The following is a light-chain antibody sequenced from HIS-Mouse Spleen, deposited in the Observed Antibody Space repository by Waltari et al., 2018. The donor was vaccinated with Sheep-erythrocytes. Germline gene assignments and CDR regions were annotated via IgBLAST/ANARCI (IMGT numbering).Light chain of an antibody. V-gene: IGLV2-11*01. Sequence: QSALTQPRSVSGSPGQSVTISCTGTSSDVGGYTYVSWYQQHPGKAPKLMLYDVSKRPSGVPDRCSGSKSGNTASLTISGLQAEDEADYYCCSYAGSYTFVFGTGTKVTVL. CDR2: DVS. J-gene: IGLJ1*01. CDR1: SSDVGGYTY. CDR3: CSYAGSYTFV.